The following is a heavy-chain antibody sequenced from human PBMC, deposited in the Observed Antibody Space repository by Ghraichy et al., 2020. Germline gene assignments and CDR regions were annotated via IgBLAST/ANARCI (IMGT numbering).Heavy chain of an antibody. V-gene: IGHV3-7*05. Sequence: GGSLRLSCADSGFNVNTYWLHSVLQAPDEGLEWVANIKQDGSEQYYADSVKGRFTVSRDNAKNSLYLQMNSLRAEDTAVYYCARLRTCGTNCYGYFEYLGQGALVTVSS. CDR1: GFNVNTYW. CDR3: ARLRTCGTNCYGYFEY. J-gene: IGHJ4*02. D-gene: IGHD2-2*01. CDR2: IKQDGSEQ.